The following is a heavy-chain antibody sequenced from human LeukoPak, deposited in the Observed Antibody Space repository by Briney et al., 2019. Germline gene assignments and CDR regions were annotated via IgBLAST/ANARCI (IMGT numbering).Heavy chain of an antibody. J-gene: IGHJ6*02. D-gene: IGHD5-18*01. CDR3: ARIDSYGADYYYGMDV. V-gene: IGHV1-2*02. CDR2: INPNSGGT. Sequence: ASVKVSCKASGYTFTGYSMHWVRQAPGQGLEWMGWINPNSGGTNYAQKFQGRVTMTRDTSISTAYMELSSLRSEDTAVYYCARIDSYGADYYYGMDVWGQGTTVTVSS. CDR1: GYTFTGYS.